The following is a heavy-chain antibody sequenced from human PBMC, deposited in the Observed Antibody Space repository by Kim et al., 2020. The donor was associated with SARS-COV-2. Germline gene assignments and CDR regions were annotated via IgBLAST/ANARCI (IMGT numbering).Heavy chain of an antibody. CDR2: INSEGSST. J-gene: IGHJ4*02. V-gene: IGHV3-74*01. Sequence: GGSLRLSCAASGFTFSNYWMHWVRQAPGKGLVWVSRINSEGSSTNYADSVKGRFTISRDNAKNTLYLQMNSLRAEDTAVYYCARPVGPHYFDSWGQGTLVTVSS. D-gene: IGHD1-26*01. CDR1: GFTFSNYW. CDR3: ARPVGPHYFDS.